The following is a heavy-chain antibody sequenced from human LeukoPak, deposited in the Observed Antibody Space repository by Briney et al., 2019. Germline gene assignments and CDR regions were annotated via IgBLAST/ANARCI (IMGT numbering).Heavy chain of an antibody. CDR2: VNAYSGDT. CDR1: GYTFTGYH. D-gene: IGHD6-13*01. J-gene: IGHJ4*02. CDR3: ARDQGSLTRSWYTGY. V-gene: IGHV1-2*06. Sequence: ASVKVSCKASGYTFTGYHIHWVRQAPGQGLEWVARVNAYSGDTNYAQKFQGRVTMTRDTSMTTAYMDLSSLTPGDTAVYFCARDQGSLTRSWYTGYWGQGAQVTVSS.